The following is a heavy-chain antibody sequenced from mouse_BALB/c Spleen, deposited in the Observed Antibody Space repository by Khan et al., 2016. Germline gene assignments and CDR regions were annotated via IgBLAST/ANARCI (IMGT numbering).Heavy chain of an antibody. Sequence: LQESGGGLVQPGGSLKLSCAASGFDFSRYSMRWVRQAPGKGLDWIGEINPDSSTINYTPSLKAKFIISRDNAQTTPYLPMSKVRSEHTALSYRASTVWYVDVWGAGTTVTVSA. V-gene: IGHV4-1*02. CDR2: INPDSSTI. J-gene: IGHJ1*01. CDR3: ASTVWYVDV. CDR1: GFDFSRYS.